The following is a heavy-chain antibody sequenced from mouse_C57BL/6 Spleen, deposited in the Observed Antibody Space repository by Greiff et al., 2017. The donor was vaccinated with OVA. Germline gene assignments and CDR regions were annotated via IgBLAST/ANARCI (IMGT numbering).Heavy chain of an antibody. J-gene: IGHJ4*01. V-gene: IGHV2-9-1*01. CDR3: ARMGYYGSSFYAMDY. CDR2: IWTGGGT. Sequence: QVQLQQSGPGLVAPSQSLSITCTVSGFSLTSYAISWVRQPPGKGLEWLGVIWTGGGTHYTSALKSRLSISQDNSKSQVFLKMNSLQTDDTARYYCARMGYYGSSFYAMDYWGQGTSVTVSS. D-gene: IGHD1-1*01. CDR1: GFSLTSYA.